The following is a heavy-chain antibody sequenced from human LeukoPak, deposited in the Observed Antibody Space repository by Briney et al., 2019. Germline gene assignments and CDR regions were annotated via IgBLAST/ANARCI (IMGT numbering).Heavy chain of an antibody. V-gene: IGHV1-46*01. CDR1: GYTFTSYY. CDR3: ASGYLGPYYFDY. Sequence: ASVKVSCKASGYTFTSYYMHWVRQAPRQGLEWMGIINPSGGSTSYAQKFQGRVTMPRDTSTSTVYMELSSLRSEDTAVYYCASGYLGPYYFDYWGQGTLVTVSS. D-gene: IGHD1-1*01. J-gene: IGHJ4*02. CDR2: INPSGGST.